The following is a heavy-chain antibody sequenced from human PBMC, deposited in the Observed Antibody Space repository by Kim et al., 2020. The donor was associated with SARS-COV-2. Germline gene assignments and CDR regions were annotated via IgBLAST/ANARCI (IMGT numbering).Heavy chain of an antibody. J-gene: IGHJ4*02. CDR2: ISYDGSNK. CDR3: AKDFYSSGWYYFDY. V-gene: IGHV3-30*18. Sequence: GGSLRLSCAASGFTFSSYGMHWVRQAPGKGLEWVAVISYDGSNKYYADSVKGRFTISRDISKNTLYLQMNSLRAEDTAVYYCAKDFYSSGWYYFDYWGQGTLVTVSS. D-gene: IGHD6-19*01. CDR1: GFTFSSYG.